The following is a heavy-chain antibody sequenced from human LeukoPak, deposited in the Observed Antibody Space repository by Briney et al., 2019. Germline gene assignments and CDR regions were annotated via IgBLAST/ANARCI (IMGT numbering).Heavy chain of an antibody. V-gene: IGHV1-69*05. CDR2: IIPIFGTA. CDR1: GGTFSSYA. J-gene: IGHJ4*02. CDR3: ASFDSSGYSGY. Sequence: SVKVSCKASGGTFSSYAISWVRQAPGQGLEWMGRIIPIFGTANYAQKFQGRVTITTDESTSTAYMELSSLRSEDTAVYYCASFDSSGYSGYWGQGTLVTVPS. D-gene: IGHD3-22*01.